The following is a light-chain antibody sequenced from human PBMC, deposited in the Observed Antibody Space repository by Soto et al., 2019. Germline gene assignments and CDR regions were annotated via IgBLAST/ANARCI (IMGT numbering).Light chain of an antibody. CDR1: QSVSSS. CDR3: LQRSNWPYT. V-gene: IGKV3-11*01. Sequence: EIVLTQSPATLSLSPGDGATLSCRASQSVSSSLAWYQQKPGQSPRLLIYDASNRATGIPARFSGSGSGPDFTLTISCLEPEDFAVYYCLQRSNWPYTFGQGTKLEIK. J-gene: IGKJ2*01. CDR2: DAS.